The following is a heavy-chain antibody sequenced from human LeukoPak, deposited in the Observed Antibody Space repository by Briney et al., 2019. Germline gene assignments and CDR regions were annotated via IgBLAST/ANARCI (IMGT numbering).Heavy chain of an antibody. CDR3: ATGENFIVGATTIDY. J-gene: IGHJ4*02. D-gene: IGHD1-26*01. CDR2: IIPILGIA. CDR1: GGTFSSYA. V-gene: IGHV1-69*04. Sequence: SVKVSCKASGGTFSSYAISWVRQAPGQGLEWMGRIIPILGIANYAQKFQGRVTMAEDTSTDTAYMELSSLRSEDTAVYYCATGENFIVGATTIDYWGQGTLVTVSS.